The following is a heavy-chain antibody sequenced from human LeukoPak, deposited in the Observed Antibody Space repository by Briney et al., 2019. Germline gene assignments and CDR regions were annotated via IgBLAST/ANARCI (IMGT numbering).Heavy chain of an antibody. J-gene: IGHJ5*02. V-gene: IGHV4-30-4*07. Sequence: SETLSLTCAVSGDSISSGGYSWSWIRQTPGKGLEWIAYIHDSGSTYYNPSLKSQVSISIDTSRNQFSLKLNSVTAADTALYYCARVVAAAGNNWFDPWGQGTLVTVSS. D-gene: IGHD6-13*01. CDR1: GDSISSGGYS. CDR3: ARVVAAAGNNWFDP. CDR2: IHDSGST.